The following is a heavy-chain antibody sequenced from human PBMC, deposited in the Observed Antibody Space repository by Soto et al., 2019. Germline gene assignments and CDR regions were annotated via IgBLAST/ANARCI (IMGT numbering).Heavy chain of an antibody. CDR2: IYYSGST. Sequence: LSLTCTVSGGSVSSGSYYWSWIRQPPGKGLEWIGYIYYSGSTNYNPSLKSRVTISVDTSKNQFSLKLSSVTAADTAVYYCARVPRFSTVVGPRGAYYFDYWGQGTLVTVSS. CDR3: ARVPRFSTVVGPRGAYYFDY. CDR1: GGSVSSGSYY. D-gene: IGHD2-15*01. J-gene: IGHJ4*02. V-gene: IGHV4-61*01.